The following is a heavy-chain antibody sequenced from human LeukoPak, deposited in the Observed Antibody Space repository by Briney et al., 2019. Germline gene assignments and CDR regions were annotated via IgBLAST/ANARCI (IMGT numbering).Heavy chain of an antibody. CDR1: GFTFSSYA. J-gene: IGHJ4*02. V-gene: IGHV3-23*01. CDR3: AKDPYDFWSGYDYYFDY. D-gene: IGHD3-3*01. Sequence: GGSLRLSCAASGFTFSSYAMSWVRQAPGKGLEWVSAISGSGGSTYYADSVKGRFTISRDNSKNTLYLQMNSLRAEDTAVYYCAKDPYDFWSGYDYYFDYRGQGTLVTVSS. CDR2: ISGSGGST.